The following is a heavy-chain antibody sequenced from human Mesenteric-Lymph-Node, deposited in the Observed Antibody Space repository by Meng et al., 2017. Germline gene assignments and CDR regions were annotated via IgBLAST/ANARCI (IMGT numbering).Heavy chain of an antibody. CDR2: IHYSGTT. V-gene: IGHV4-30-4*01. CDR3: ARDSPGGYGYFDS. D-gene: IGHD5-12*01. Sequence: QGPLQDSGPGLVKPSQTLSLTCPVSDGFTTSDDYYWSWIRQPPGKGLEWIGYIHYSGTTYYNPSLKSRIAIPLDTSKNQFSLNLNSVTAADAAVYYCARDSPGGYGYFDSWGQGTLVTVSS. CDR1: DGFTTSDDYY. J-gene: IGHJ4*02.